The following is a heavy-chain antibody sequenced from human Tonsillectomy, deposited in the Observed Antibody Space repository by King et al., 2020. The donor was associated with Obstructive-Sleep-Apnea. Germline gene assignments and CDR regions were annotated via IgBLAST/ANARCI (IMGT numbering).Heavy chain of an antibody. CDR2: ISGYNGNT. CDR1: GYTFTSYG. CDR3: ARDASSSCREN. Sequence: QLQLVQSGAEVKKPGASVKVSCKTSGYTFTSYGIIWVRQAPGQGLEWVGWISGYNGNTNYAQKYRCRVTITTDTSTSTVYMELRSLRSDDTAVYYCARDASSSCRENWGQGTLVTVSS. J-gene: IGHJ4*02. D-gene: IGHD6-13*01. V-gene: IGHV1-18*01.